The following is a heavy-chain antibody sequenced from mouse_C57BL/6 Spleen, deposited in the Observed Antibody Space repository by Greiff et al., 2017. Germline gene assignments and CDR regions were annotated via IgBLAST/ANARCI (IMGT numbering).Heavy chain of an antibody. CDR2: ISSGSSTI. D-gene: IGHD2-4*01. Sequence: DVKLVESGGGLVKPGGSLKLSCAASGFTFSDYGMHWVRQAPEKGLEWVAYISSGSSTIYYADTVKGRVTISRDNAKNTLFLQMTSLRSEDTAMYYCARKEDYEYDVGDWYFDVWGTGTTVTVSS. CDR3: ARKEDYEYDVGDWYFDV. V-gene: IGHV5-17*01. CDR1: GFTFSDYG. J-gene: IGHJ1*03.